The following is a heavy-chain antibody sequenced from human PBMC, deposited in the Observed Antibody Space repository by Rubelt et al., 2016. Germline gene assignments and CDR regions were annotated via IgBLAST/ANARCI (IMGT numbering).Heavy chain of an antibody. CDR2: IYYSGRA. CDR1: GGSISSGGYY. V-gene: IGHV4-31*03. Sequence: QVQLQESGPGLVKPSQTLSVTCTVSGGSISSGGYYWSWIRHHPGKGLEWIGYIYYSGRAYYNPSLDRRTTISVDTSKNQCSLGLNAMTAADTAVYDWARERTRPLGALDSWGQGTLVTVSS. J-gene: IGHJ4*02. D-gene: IGHD3-10*01. CDR3: ARERTRPLGALDS.